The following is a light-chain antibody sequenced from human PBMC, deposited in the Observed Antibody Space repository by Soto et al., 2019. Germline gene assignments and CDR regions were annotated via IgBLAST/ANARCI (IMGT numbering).Light chain of an antibody. CDR1: SSDVGSYNL. CDR3: CSYAGSSTYV. J-gene: IGLJ1*01. Sequence: ALTQPASVSGSLGQSITISCTGTSSDVGSYNLVSWYQQHPGKAPKLIIYEGSKRPSGVSNRFSGSKSGNTASLTISGLQAEDEADYYCCSYAGSSTYVFGTGTKVTVL. V-gene: IGLV2-23*01. CDR2: EGS.